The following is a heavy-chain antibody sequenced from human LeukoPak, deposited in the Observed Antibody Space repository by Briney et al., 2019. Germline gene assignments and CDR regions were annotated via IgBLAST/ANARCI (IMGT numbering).Heavy chain of an antibody. J-gene: IGHJ1*01. Sequence: SVKVSCKASGGTFSSYAISWMRQAPGQGLEWMGGIIPIFGTANYAQKFQGRVTITADESTSTAYMELSSLRSEDTAVYYCARWPEQGAEYFQHWGQGTLVTVSS. CDR3: ARWPEQGAEYFQH. CDR1: GGTFSSYA. D-gene: IGHD6-13*01. CDR2: IIPIFGTA. V-gene: IGHV1-69*01.